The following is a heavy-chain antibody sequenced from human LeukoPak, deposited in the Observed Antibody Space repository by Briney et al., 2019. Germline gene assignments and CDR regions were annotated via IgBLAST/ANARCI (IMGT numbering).Heavy chain of an antibody. J-gene: IGHJ5*02. Sequence: SETLSLTCTVPGGSISSHYWSWIRQPPGKGLEWIGYIYYSGSTNYNPSLKSRVTISVDTSKNQFSLKLSSVTAADTAVYYCARMVGNWFDPWGQGTLVTVSS. CDR3: ARMVGNWFDP. D-gene: IGHD2-15*01. CDR1: GGSISSHY. V-gene: IGHV4-59*11. CDR2: IYYSGST.